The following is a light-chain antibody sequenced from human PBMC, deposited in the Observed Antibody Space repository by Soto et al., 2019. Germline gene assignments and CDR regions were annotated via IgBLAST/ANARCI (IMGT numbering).Light chain of an antibody. CDR3: QSYDRSLRTYV. Sequence: QSVLTQPPSVSGAPGQRVTISCSGSSSNIGAGYDVNWYRQLPGTAPKLLIYGNSDRPSGVPDRFSGSKSGPSASLAITGLQDEDEADYFCQSYDRSLRTYVFGTATKLTVL. J-gene: IGLJ1*01. CDR1: SSNIGAGYD. CDR2: GNS. V-gene: IGLV1-40*01.